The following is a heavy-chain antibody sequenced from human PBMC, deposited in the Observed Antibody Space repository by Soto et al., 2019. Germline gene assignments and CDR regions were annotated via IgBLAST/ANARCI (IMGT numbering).Heavy chain of an antibody. J-gene: IGHJ5*02. V-gene: IGHV3-49*04. CDR2: IRGKAYGGTT. CDR1: GFNFGGYA. Sequence: QPVGSLRLSCAASGFNFGGYALSWVRQAPGKGLEWVGSIRGKAYGGTTENAASLKGRFTISRDNSKNTLYLQMNSLRAEDTAVYYCAKDGGSSGWFWFDPWGQGTLVTVSS. CDR3: AKDGGSSGWFWFDP. D-gene: IGHD6-13*01.